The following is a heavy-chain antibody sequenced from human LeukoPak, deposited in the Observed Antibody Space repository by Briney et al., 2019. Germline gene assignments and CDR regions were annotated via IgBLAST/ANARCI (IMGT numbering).Heavy chain of an antibody. J-gene: IGHJ4*02. V-gene: IGHV4-59*01. CDR3: AGRSNDILTGYYFDY. CDR2: ISYSGST. CDR1: GGSISGYY. Sequence: SENLSLTCIVSGGSISGYYWNWIRQPPGKGLEWIGYISYSGSTNYNPSLKSRVTISVDTSKNQFSLKLSSVTAADTAVYYCAGRSNDILTGYYFDYWGQGALVTVSS. D-gene: IGHD3-9*01.